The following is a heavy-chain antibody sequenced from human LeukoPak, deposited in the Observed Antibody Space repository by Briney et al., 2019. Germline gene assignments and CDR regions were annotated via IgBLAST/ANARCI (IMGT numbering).Heavy chain of an antibody. J-gene: IGHJ4*02. Sequence: PGGSLRLSCAASGFTFSSYAMSWVRQAPGKGLEWVSCISPSSSSMYFADSVKGRFTISRDNAKNSLYLQMNSLRAEDAAVYYCARARSSSSWYSDYWGQGTLVTVSS. CDR3: ARARSSSSWYSDY. V-gene: IGHV3-21*01. CDR1: GFTFSSYA. CDR2: ISPSSSSM. D-gene: IGHD6-13*01.